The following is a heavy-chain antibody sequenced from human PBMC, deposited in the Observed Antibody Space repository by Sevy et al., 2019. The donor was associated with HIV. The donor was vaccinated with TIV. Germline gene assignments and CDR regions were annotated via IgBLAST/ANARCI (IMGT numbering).Heavy chain of an antibody. D-gene: IGHD1-26*01. CDR1: DFSFINAW. Sequence: GGSLRLSCAASDFSFINAWMNWVRQAPGKGLEWVGRIRSKADGGTADYAAPVKGRFIISRDVSENTLYLQMNSLRTEDTAIYYCTTVLGWEGTSDYWGQGTLVTVSS. CDR3: TTVLGWEGTSDY. CDR2: IRSKADGGTA. V-gene: IGHV3-15*07. J-gene: IGHJ4*02.